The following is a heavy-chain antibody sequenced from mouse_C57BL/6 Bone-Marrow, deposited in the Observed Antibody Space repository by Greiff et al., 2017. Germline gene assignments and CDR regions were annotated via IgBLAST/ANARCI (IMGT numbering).Heavy chain of an antibody. V-gene: IGHV7-3*01. CDR1: GFTFTDYY. CDR2: IRNKANGNTT. Sequence: EVKLLESGGGLVQPGGSLSLSCAASGFTFTDYYMSWVHQTPGQALEWFGFIRNKANGNTTEYNATVKGRLTISRDNSQSILYLQMNALRTEDSATDYCSAKDYYAMDYWGQGTSVTVSS. CDR3: SAKDYYAMDY. J-gene: IGHJ4*01.